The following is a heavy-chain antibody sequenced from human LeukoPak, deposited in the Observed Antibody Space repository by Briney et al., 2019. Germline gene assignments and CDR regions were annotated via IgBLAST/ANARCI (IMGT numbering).Heavy chain of an antibody. Sequence: SETLSLTCTVSGYSISSGYYWGWIRQPPGKGLEWIGYIYHSGSTYYNPSLRSRVTISVDRSKNQFSLKLSSVTAADTAVYYCARDDYYDSRLFDPWGQGTLVTVSS. CDR1: GYSISSGYY. V-gene: IGHV4-38-2*02. CDR3: ARDDYYDSRLFDP. J-gene: IGHJ5*02. CDR2: IYHSGST. D-gene: IGHD3-22*01.